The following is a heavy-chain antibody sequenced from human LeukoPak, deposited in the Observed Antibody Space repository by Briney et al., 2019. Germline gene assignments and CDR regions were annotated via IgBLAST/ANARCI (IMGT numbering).Heavy chain of an antibody. CDR2: IWYDGSNK. CDR3: ARVGTSWAFDY. Sequence: GGSLRLSCAASGFTFNNYGMHWVRQAPGKGLEWVAVIWYDGSNKYYADSVKGRFTISRDNSKNTLYLQVNSLRAEDTAVYYCARVGTSWAFDYWGQGILVTVSS. V-gene: IGHV3-33*01. CDR1: GFTFNNYG. D-gene: IGHD2-2*01. J-gene: IGHJ4*02.